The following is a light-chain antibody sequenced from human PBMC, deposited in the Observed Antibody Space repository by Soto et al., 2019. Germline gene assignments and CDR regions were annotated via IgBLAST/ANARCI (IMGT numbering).Light chain of an antibody. Sequence: QSALGQPPSVSGTPGQSVTISCAGTTSDVGSNNRVSWYQQPPGTVPKVMIYEVSKRPSGVSDRFSGSKSGNTASLTISGLQAEDEADYYCCSFTSANTDVFGTGTKLTVL. V-gene: IGLV2-18*02. CDR3: CSFTSANTDV. J-gene: IGLJ1*01. CDR1: TSDVGSNNR. CDR2: EVS.